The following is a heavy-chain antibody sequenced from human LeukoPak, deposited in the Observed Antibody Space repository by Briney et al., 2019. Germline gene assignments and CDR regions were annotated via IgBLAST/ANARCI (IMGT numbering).Heavy chain of an antibody. J-gene: IGHJ6*03. V-gene: IGHV3-21*04. D-gene: IGHD3-10*01. CDR3: AKFGDGDYYYYMDV. Sequence: GGSLRLSCAASGFTFSSYSMNWVRQAPGKGLEWVSSISSSSSYIYYADSVKGRFTISRDNSKNTLYLQMNSLRAEDTAVYYCAKFGDGDYYYYMDVWGKGTTVTISS. CDR2: ISSSSSYI. CDR1: GFTFSSYS.